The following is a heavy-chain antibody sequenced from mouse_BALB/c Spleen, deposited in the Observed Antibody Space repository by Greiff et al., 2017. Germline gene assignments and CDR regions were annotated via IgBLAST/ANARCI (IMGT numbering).Heavy chain of an antibody. D-gene: IGHD2-1*01. J-gene: IGHJ3*01. CDR1: GYTFTSYW. CDR2: INPSTGYT. Sequence: QVQLQQSGAELAKPGASVKMSCKASGYTFTSYWMHWVKQRPGQGLEWIGYINPSTGYTEYNQKFKDKATLTADKSSSTAYMQLSSLTSEDSAVYYCASDGNYGWFAYWGQGTLVTVSA. V-gene: IGHV1-7*01. CDR3: ASDGNYGWFAY.